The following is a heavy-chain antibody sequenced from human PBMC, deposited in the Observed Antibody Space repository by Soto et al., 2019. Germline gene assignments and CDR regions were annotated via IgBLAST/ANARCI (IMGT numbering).Heavy chain of an antibody. CDR1: GYTFTSYA. Sequence: ASVKVSCKASGYTFTSYAMHWVRQAPGQRLEWMGWINAGNGNTKYSQKFQGRVTITRDTSASTAYMELSSLRSEDTAVYYCARDQNGYDYDERYFDYWGQGTLVTVSS. V-gene: IGHV1-3*01. CDR2: INAGNGNT. J-gene: IGHJ4*02. CDR3: ARDQNGYDYDERYFDY. D-gene: IGHD5-12*01.